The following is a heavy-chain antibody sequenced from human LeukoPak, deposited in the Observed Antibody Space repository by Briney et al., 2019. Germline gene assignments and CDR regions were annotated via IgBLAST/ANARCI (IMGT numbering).Heavy chain of an antibody. D-gene: IGHD4-11*01. V-gene: IGHV4-39*01. CDR2: IYYSGRT. CDR3: ANRLPPYWYFDL. Sequence: SETLSLTCTVSGGSISSSSYYWGWISQPPGKGLEWIGSIYYSGRTYYNPSLKSRVTISVDTSKNQFSLKLSSVTAADAAVYYCANRLPPYWYFDLWGRGTLVTVSS. CDR1: GGSISSSSYY. J-gene: IGHJ2*01.